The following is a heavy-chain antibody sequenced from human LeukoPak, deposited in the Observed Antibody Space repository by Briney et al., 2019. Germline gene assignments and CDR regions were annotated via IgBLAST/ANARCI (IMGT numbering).Heavy chain of an antibody. CDR1: GFTFSSYS. V-gene: IGHV3-48*01. D-gene: IGHD3-9*01. CDR3: ATIDY. CDR2: ISSSSSTI. Sequence: PRGSLRLSCAASGFTFSSYSMNWVRQDPGKGLEWVSYISSSSSTIYYAASVKGRFTISRDNAKNTLYLQMNSLRAEDTAVYYCATIDYWGQGTLVTVSS. J-gene: IGHJ4*02.